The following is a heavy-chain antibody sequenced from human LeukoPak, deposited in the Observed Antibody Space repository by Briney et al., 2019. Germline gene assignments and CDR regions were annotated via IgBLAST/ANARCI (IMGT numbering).Heavy chain of an antibody. V-gene: IGHV4-59*11. D-gene: IGHD6-19*01. CDR3: ARGGWSLDY. J-gene: IGHJ4*02. CDR1: GGSISSHY. CDR2: IYHSGST. Sequence: SETLSLTCTVSGGSISSHYWSWLRQPPGKGLEWIGYIYHSGSTNYNPSLKSRVTISVDTSKNQLSLKLSSVTAADTAVYYCARGGWSLDYWGQGTLVTVSS.